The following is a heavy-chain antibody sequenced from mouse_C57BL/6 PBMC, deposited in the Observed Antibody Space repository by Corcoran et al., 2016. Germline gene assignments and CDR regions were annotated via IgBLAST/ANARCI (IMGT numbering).Heavy chain of an antibody. Sequence: EVQLQQSGPELVKPGASVKISCKASGYTFTDYYMNWVKQSHGKSLEWIGDINPNNGGTSYNQKFKGKATLTVDKSSSTAYMELRSLTSEDSAVYYCARWGNRDYFDYWGQGTTLTVSS. CDR2: INPNNGGT. CDR3: ARWGNRDYFDY. J-gene: IGHJ2*01. V-gene: IGHV1-26*01. D-gene: IGHD2-1*01. CDR1: GYTFTDYY.